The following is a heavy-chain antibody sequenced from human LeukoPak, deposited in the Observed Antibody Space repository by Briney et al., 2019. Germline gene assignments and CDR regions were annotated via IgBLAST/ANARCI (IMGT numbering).Heavy chain of an antibody. Sequence: GGSLRLSCTASGFTFSKYDMIWVRQAPGKGLEWVSVISGSGGSTYYADSVRGRFSISRDNSENTLYLQMNSLRPEDTAVYYCAGEGFYGSGSSPTFYFDYWGQGTLVTVSS. J-gene: IGHJ4*02. CDR1: GFTFSKYD. V-gene: IGHV3-23*01. D-gene: IGHD3-10*01. CDR3: AGEGFYGSGSSPTFYFDY. CDR2: ISGSGGST.